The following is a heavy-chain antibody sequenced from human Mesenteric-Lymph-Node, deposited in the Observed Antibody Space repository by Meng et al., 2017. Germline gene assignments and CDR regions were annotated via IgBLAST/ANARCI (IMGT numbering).Heavy chain of an antibody. CDR2: INWNGGST. D-gene: IGHD6-13*01. Sequence: GGSLRLSCAASGFTFDDYGMSWVRQAPGKGLEWVSGINWNGGSTGYADSVKGRFTISRDNAKNSLYLQMNSLRAEDTAVYYCASGAEPVRLYSSSWLAGRLENYGMDVWGQGTMVTVSS. J-gene: IGHJ6*02. CDR3: ASGAEPVRLYSSSWLAGRLENYGMDV. CDR1: GFTFDDYG. V-gene: IGHV3-20*04.